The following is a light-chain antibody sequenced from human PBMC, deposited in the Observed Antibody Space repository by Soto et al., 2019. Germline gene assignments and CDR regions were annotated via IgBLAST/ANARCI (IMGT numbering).Light chain of an antibody. J-gene: IGKJ1*01. Sequence: DIVMTQSPDSLAVSLGERATINCKSSQSVLYSSNNKNYLAWYQQKPRQPPKLLIYWASTRESGVPDRFSGSGSGTDFTLTISSLQAEDVAVYYCQQYYDAPQTF. V-gene: IGKV4-1*01. CDR3: QQYYDAPQT. CDR1: QSVLYSSNNKNY. CDR2: WAS.